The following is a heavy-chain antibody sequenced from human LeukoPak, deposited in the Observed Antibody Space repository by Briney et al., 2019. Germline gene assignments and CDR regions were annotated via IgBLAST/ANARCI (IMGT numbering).Heavy chain of an antibody. CDR3: ARELGQYCSSTSCYGYAFDI. CDR1: GGSISSYY. J-gene: IGHJ3*02. V-gene: IGHV4-59*01. Sequence: SETLSLTCTVSGGSISSYYWSWIRQRPGKGLEWIGYIYYSGSTNYNPSLKSRVTISVDTSKNQFSLKLSSVTAADTAVYYCARELGQYCSSTSCYGYAFDIWGQGTMVTVSS. CDR2: IYYSGST. D-gene: IGHD2-2*01.